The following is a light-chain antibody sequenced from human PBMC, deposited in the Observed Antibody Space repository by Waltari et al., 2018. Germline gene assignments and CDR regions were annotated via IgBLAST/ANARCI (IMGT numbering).Light chain of an antibody. Sequence: DIQMTQSPSSLSASVGYRVTITCQASQSIGTYLSWHQQKPGKAPKLVIYDASTSETGVPSRFSGSGFGTDFTFTISSLQPEDIGTYYCQQHNSLPLTFGGGTKVEIK. CDR1: QSIGTY. J-gene: IGKJ4*01. CDR3: QQHNSLPLT. V-gene: IGKV1-33*01. CDR2: DAS.